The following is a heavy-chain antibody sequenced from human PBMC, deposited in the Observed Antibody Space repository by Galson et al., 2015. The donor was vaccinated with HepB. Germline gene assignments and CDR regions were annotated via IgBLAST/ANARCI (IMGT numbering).Heavy chain of an antibody. CDR3: SRTNYFDSSAYYLPRPYWYFDL. D-gene: IGHD3-22*01. V-gene: IGHV6-1*01. J-gene: IGHJ2*01. CDR1: GDSVSNNNAA. Sequence: CAISGDSVSNNNAAWNRIRQSPSRGLEWLGRTYYRSKWFNDYAVSVKSRITISPDTSKNQFSLQLNSVTPEDTAVYYCSRTNYFDSSAYYLPRPYWYFDLWGRGTLVTVSS. CDR2: TYYRSKWFN.